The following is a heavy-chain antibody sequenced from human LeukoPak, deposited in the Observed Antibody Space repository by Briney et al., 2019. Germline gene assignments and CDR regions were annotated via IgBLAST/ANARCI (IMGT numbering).Heavy chain of an antibody. Sequence: GGSLRLSCAASGFTFSSYEMNWVRQAPGKGLEGVSYISSSGSTIYYADSVKGRFTISRDNAKNSLYLQMNSLRAEDTAVYYCARDSSGWYRFEYWGQGTLVTVSS. J-gene: IGHJ4*02. CDR3: ARDSSGWYRFEY. D-gene: IGHD6-19*01. V-gene: IGHV3-48*03. CDR1: GFTFSSYE. CDR2: ISSSGSTI.